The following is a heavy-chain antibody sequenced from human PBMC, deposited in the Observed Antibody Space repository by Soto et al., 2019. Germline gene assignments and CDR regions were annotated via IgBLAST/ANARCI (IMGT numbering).Heavy chain of an antibody. Sequence: PGGSLRLSCAASGFTFSSYGMHWVRQAPGEGLEWVAVIWYDGSNKYYADSVKGRFTISRDNSKNTLYLQMNSLRAEDTAVYYCAREDHYYDSSGYYYLYGMDVWGQGTTVTVSS. V-gene: IGHV3-33*01. D-gene: IGHD3-22*01. CDR2: IWYDGSNK. J-gene: IGHJ6*02. CDR1: GFTFSSYG. CDR3: AREDHYYDSSGYYYLYGMDV.